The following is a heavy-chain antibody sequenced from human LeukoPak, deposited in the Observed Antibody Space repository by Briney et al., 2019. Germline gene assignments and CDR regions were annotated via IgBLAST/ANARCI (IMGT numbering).Heavy chain of an antibody. CDR1: GGSFSGYY. CDR2: INHGGST. J-gene: IGHJ4*02. D-gene: IGHD3-16*02. V-gene: IGHV4-34*01. CDR3: ARGRLQYDYVWGSYRPIRSYYFDY. Sequence: SETLSLTCAVYGGSFSGYYWSWIRQPPGKGLEWIGEINHGGSTDYNPSLKSRVTISVDTSKDQFSLKLSSVTAADTAVYYCARGRLQYDYVWGSYRPIRSYYFDYWGQGTLVTVSS.